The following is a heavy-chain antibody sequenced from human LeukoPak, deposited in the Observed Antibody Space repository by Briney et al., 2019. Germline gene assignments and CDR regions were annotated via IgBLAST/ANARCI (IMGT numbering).Heavy chain of an antibody. D-gene: IGHD6-13*01. V-gene: IGHV4-59*01. CDR1: GGSISSYY. J-gene: IGHJ4*02. CDR2: IYYSGTT. Sequence: SETLSLTCTVSGGSISSYYWSWIRQPPGKGLEWIGYIYYSGTTNYNPSLKSRVTISVDTSKNQCSLKLSAVTAADTAVYYCARGVYIAAAQYGYWGQGTLVTVSS. CDR3: ARGVYIAAAQYGY.